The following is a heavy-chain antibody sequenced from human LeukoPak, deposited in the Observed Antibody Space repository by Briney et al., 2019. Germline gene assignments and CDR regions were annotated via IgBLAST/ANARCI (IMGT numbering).Heavy chain of an antibody. CDR3: ARGEPGKIAATVLDY. V-gene: IGHV3-21*01. Sequence: GGSLRLSCAASGFIFSTYWMTWVRQAPGKGLEWVSSISSSSSYIYYADSVKGRFTISRDNAENSLYLQMNSLRAEDTAVYYCARGEPGKIAATVLDYWGQGTLVTVSS. CDR2: ISSSSSYI. D-gene: IGHD6-13*01. CDR1: GFIFSTYW. J-gene: IGHJ4*02.